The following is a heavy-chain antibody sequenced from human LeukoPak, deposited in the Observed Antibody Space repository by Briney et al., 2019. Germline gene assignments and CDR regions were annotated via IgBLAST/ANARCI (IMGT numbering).Heavy chain of an antibody. CDR1: RFTFSDYW. CDR2: IKRDGSDI. J-gene: IGHJ4*02. D-gene: IGHD3-16*01. V-gene: IGHV3-7*01. Sequence: GGSLRLSCAASRFTFSDYWMSWVRQAPGKGLEWVAYIKRDGSDIYYVDSVKGRFIISRDNAKNSLYLQMNSLRAEDTAVYYCARDPDYRGSQPHGYFDYWGQGALVTVSS. CDR3: ARDPDYRGSQPHGYFDY.